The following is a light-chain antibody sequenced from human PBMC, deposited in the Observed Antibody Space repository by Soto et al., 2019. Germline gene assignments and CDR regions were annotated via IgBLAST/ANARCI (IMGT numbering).Light chain of an antibody. V-gene: IGLV2-14*01. CDR3: TSYSSSSTFYV. CDR1: SSDIGGYYY. J-gene: IGLJ1*01. Sequence: SVLTQPASVSESPGQSITISCTGTSSDIGGYYYVSWYQHHPGKTPKLIIYQVTNRPSGVSHRFSGSKSGNTASLTISGLQAEDEADYYCTSYSSSSTFYVFGTGTKVTVL. CDR2: QVT.